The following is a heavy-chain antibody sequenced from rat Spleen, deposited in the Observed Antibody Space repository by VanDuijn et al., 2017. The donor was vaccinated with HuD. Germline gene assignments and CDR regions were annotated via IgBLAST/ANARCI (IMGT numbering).Heavy chain of an antibody. CDR3: AVAGYGY. V-gene: IGHV5-58*01. D-gene: IGHD4-3*01. Sequence: EVQLAETGGGLVQPGRSLKLSCVASGFTFSRYWMYWVRQAPGKGLEWVSSISNDGGTTYYPDSVKGRFTISRDNAENTVYLQMNSLSSEDTATYYCAVAGYGYWGQGVMVTVSS. J-gene: IGHJ2*01. CDR1: GFTFSRYW. CDR2: ISNDGGTT.